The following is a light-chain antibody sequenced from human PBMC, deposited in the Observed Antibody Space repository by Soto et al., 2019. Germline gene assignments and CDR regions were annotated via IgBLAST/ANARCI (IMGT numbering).Light chain of an antibody. CDR2: DVS. CDR1: SSDVGGSNF. CDR3: CSYAGNSLWV. J-gene: IGLJ3*02. Sequence: QSALTQPRSVSGSPGQSVTISCTGTSSDVGGSNFVSWYQQHPGKAPKLVIYDVSKRPSGVPDRFSGSKSGHTASLTISGLQAEDEADYYCCSYAGNSLWVFGGGTKLTVL. V-gene: IGLV2-11*01.